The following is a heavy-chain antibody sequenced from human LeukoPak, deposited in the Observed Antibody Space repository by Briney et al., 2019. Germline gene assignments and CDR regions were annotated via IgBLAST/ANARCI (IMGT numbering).Heavy chain of an antibody. J-gene: IGHJ4*02. CDR1: GGYISTSNYY. D-gene: IGHD3-16*01. CDR3: ARFFYYDARRPPF. Sequence: PSETLSLTCTVSGGYISTSNYYWGWIRQSPWKGLEWIGNIYYSGSTYYNPSLKSRVSLSIDTSMNQFSLKVNSLTVADTAVYYCARFFYYDARRPPFWGQGTLVAVSS. CDR2: IYYSGST. V-gene: IGHV4-39*01.